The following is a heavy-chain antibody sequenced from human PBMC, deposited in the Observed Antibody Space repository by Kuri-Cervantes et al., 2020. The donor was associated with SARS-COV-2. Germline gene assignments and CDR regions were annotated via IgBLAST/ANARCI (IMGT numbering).Heavy chain of an antibody. CDR3: ARGAYYDSSGFPFKHNWFDP. Sequence: SQTLSLTCAISGDSVSSHSAAWNWIRQSPSRGLEWLGRTYYRSKWYNDYAVSVKSRITINPDTSKNQFSLQLNSVTPGDTAVYYCARGAYYDSSGFPFKHNWFDPWGQGTLVTVSS. V-gene: IGHV6-1*01. D-gene: IGHD3-22*01. CDR2: TYYRSKWYN. J-gene: IGHJ5*02. CDR1: GDSVSSHSAA.